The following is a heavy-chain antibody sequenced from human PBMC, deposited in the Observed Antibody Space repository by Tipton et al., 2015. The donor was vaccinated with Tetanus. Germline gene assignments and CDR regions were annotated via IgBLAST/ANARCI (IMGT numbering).Heavy chain of an antibody. CDR3: ARFYCGGACHSPYYNAMDV. Sequence: TLSLTCSVSGYSVGRGTDYWTWIRQPPGKGLEWIGHVYLSGSTYYNPSLESRLTLSVDESNNRFSLQLKSVTTADTAVYHCARFYCGGACHSPYYNAMDVWGQGTTVTVSS. D-gene: IGHD2-21*02. CDR2: VYLSGST. J-gene: IGHJ6*02. V-gene: IGHV4-61*01. CDR1: GYSVGRGTDY.